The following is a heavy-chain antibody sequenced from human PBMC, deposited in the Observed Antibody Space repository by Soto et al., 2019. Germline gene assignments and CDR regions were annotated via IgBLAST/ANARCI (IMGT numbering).Heavy chain of an antibody. CDR1: GFTFSSYG. CDR3: AHRRAWSGYYYYYYGMDV. Sequence: QVQLVESGGGVVQPGRSLRLSCAASGFTFSSYGMHWVRQAPGKGLEWVAVISYDGSNKYYADSVKGRFTISRDNSKNTLYLQMNSLRAEDTTVYYCAHRRAWSGYYYYYYGMDVWGQGTTVTVSS. V-gene: IGHV3-30*03. J-gene: IGHJ6*02. D-gene: IGHD3-3*01. CDR2: ISYDGSNK.